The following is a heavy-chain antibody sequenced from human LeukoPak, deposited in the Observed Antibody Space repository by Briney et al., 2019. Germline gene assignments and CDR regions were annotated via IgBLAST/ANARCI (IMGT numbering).Heavy chain of an antibody. Sequence: SVEVSCKASGGTFSSYAISWVRQAPGQGLEWMGRIIPILGIANYAQKFQGRVTITADKSTSTAYMELSSLRSEDTAVYYCARDDGFSDRSYYYYGMDVWGQGTTVTVSS. CDR2: IIPILGIA. CDR3: ARDDGFSDRSYYYYGMDV. J-gene: IGHJ6*02. V-gene: IGHV1-69*04. CDR1: GGTFSSYA.